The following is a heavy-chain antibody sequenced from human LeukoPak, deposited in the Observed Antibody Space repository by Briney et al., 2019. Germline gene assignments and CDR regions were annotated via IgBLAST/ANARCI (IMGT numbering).Heavy chain of an antibody. V-gene: IGHV3-23*01. Sequence: GGSLRLSCAASGFTFSSYAMSWVRQAPGKGLEWVSAISGSGGSTYYADSVKGRFTISRDNSKNTLYLQMNSLRAEDTAVYYCAREVKLGYCSSTSCYLGFDYWGQGTLVTVSS. J-gene: IGHJ4*02. D-gene: IGHD2-2*01. CDR2: ISGSGGST. CDR1: GFTFSSYA. CDR3: AREVKLGYCSSTSCYLGFDY.